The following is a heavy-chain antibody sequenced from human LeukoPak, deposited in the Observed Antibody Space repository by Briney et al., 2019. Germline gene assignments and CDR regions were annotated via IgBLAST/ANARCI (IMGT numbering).Heavy chain of an antibody. V-gene: IGHV3-49*03. J-gene: IGHJ4*02. CDR2: IRGKHYDGTT. D-gene: IGHD1-20*01. CDR3: TRGNWNPGY. Sequence: SGGSLRLSCTASGFTFADHPMTWFRQAPGKWLEWVGFIRGKHYDGTTEYAASVKGRFTISRDDSKSVAYLQMNSLKTEDTAVYYCTRGNWNPGYWGQGTLVTVSS. CDR1: GFTFADHP.